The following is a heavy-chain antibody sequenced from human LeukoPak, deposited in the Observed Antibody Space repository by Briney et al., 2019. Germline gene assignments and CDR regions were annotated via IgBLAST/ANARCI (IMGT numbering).Heavy chain of an antibody. CDR1: GGSISSYY. V-gene: IGHV4-59*01. CDR2: IYYSGST. Sequence: PSETLSLTCTVSGGSISSYYWSWIRQPPGKGLEWIGYIYYSGSTNYNPSLKSRVTISVDTPKNQFSLKLSSVTAADTAVYYCARLLVDSSSWYIGYFDLWGRGTLVAVSP. D-gene: IGHD6-13*01. CDR3: ARLLVDSSSWYIGYFDL. J-gene: IGHJ2*01.